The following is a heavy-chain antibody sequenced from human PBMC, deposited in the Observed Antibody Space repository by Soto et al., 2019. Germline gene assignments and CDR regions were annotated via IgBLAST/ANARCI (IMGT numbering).Heavy chain of an antibody. D-gene: IGHD3-9*01. V-gene: IGHV3-74*01. J-gene: IGHJ4*02. CDR2: INSNGRTT. CDR1: GFTFSDYW. Sequence: EVQLLESGGGLVQPGGSLRLSCAASGFTFSDYWMHWVRQAPGKGLVWVSRINSNGRTTSYADSVKGRYTISRDNAKNTVYLQMNSLRAEDTAVYYCAGPRLFRLDYWGQGALVPVSS. CDR3: AGPRLFRLDY.